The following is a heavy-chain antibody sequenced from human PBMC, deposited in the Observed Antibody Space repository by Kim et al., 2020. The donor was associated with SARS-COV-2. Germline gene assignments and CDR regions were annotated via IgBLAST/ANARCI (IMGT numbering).Heavy chain of an antibody. CDR1: GFTFSSYS. J-gene: IGHJ6*02. CDR2: ISSSSYI. CDR3: ARLAAGYYGGNPSFYGMDV. V-gene: IGHV3-21*01. D-gene: IGHD4-17*01. Sequence: GGSLRLSCAASGFTFSSYSMNWVRQAPGKGLEWVSSISSSSYIYYADSVKGRFTISRDNAKNSLYLQMNSLRAEDTAVYYCARLAAGYYGGNPSFYGMDVWGQGTTVTVSS.